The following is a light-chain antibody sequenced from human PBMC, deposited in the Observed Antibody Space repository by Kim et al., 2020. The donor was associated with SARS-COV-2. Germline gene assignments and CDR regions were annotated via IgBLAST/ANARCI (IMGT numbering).Light chain of an antibody. Sequence: VALGQTVRITCQGDSLRNYYATWYQQKQGQAPIVVIYGKNNRPSGIPDRFSGSSSGNTASLTITGTQAGDEADYYCNSRDSNDNVVFGGGTQLTVL. CDR3: NSRDSNDNVV. CDR1: SLRNYY. V-gene: IGLV3-19*01. J-gene: IGLJ2*01. CDR2: GKN.